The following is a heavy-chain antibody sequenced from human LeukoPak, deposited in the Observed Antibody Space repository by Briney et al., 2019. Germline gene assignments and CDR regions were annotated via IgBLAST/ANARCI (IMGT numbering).Heavy chain of an antibody. D-gene: IGHD3-16*02. J-gene: IGHJ4*02. CDR2: IYTSGST. CDR1: GGSLSSGSYY. Sequence: SQTLSLTCTVSGGSLSSGSYYWRWIRQPAGKGLEWIGRIYTSGSTNYNPSLKSRVTISVDTSKNQFSLKLSSVTAADTAVYYCARDSRMITFGGVIGYFDYWGQGTLVTVSS. V-gene: IGHV4-61*02. CDR3: ARDSRMITFGGVIGYFDY.